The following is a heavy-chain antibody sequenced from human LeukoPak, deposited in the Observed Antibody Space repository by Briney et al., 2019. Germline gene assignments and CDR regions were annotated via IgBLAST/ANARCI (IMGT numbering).Heavy chain of an antibody. CDR1: GFTFSSYW. D-gene: IGHD1-26*01. V-gene: IGHV3-7*03. CDR2: IKQDGSEK. Sequence: GGSLRLSCAASGFTFSSYWMSWVRQAPGKGLEWVANIKQDGSEKYYEDSVKGRFTISRDNAKNSLYLQMNSLRAEDTAVYYCASFSGSYPFDYWGQGTLVTVSS. CDR3: ASFSGSYPFDY. J-gene: IGHJ4*02.